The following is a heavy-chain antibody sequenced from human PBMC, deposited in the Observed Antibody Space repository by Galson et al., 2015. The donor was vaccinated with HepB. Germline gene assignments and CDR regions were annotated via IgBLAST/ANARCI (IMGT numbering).Heavy chain of an antibody. Sequence: CKASGFILTTVQWVRQARGQHLEWIGWIVLGSGNTNYAQKFQERFTIIRDMSKSTVYMELSSLIFEDTAIYYCATAGDFGVLHYEMDVWGQGTTVTVSS. CDR2: IVLGSGNT. V-gene: IGHV1-58*01. CDR1: GFILTT. J-gene: IGHJ6*02. CDR3: ATAGDFGVLHYEMDV. D-gene: IGHD3-16*01.